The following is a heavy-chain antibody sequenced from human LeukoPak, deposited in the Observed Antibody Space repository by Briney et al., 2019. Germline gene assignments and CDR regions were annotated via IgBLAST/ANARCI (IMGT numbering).Heavy chain of an antibody. CDR1: GFTFSSYA. J-gene: IGHJ6*02. V-gene: IGHV3-30*04. CDR3: ARGESVRFLEWLLRDYYYYYGMDV. CDR2: ISYDGSNK. Sequence: PGGSLRLSCAASGFTFSSYAMHWVRRAPGKGLEWVAVISYDGSNKYYADSVKGRFTISRDNSKNTLYLQMNSLRAEDTAVYYCARGESVRFLEWLLRDYYYYYGMDVWGQGTTVTVSS. D-gene: IGHD3-3*01.